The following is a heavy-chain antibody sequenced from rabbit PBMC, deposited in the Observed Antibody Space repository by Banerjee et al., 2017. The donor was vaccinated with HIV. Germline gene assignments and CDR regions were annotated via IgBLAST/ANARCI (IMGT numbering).Heavy chain of an antibody. V-gene: IGHV1S40*01. CDR2: IYIGSGNT. D-gene: IGHD1-1*01. J-gene: IGHJ6*01. Sequence: QSLEESGGDLVKPEGSLTLTCTASGFSVSSNYYMCWVRQAPGKGLEWIGCIYIGSGNTYYATWAKGRFTISKTSSTTVTLQMTSLTAADTATYFCARSGGGYAGYGMDLWGPGTLVTVS. CDR1: GFSVSSNYY. CDR3: ARSGGGYAGYGMDL.